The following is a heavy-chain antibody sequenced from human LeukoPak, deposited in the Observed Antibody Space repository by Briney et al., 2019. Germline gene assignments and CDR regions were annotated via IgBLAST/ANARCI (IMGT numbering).Heavy chain of an antibody. J-gene: IGHJ4*02. D-gene: IGHD3-10*01. CDR2: ISGSGGST. CDR1: GFTFSSYA. Sequence: PEGSLRLSCAASGFTFSSYAMSWVRQAPGKGLEWVSAISGSGGSTYYADSVKGRFTISRDNSKNTLYLQMNSLRAEDTAVYYCAKDRIYGSGSYYLGDYFDYWGQGTLVTVSS. V-gene: IGHV3-23*01. CDR3: AKDRIYGSGSYYLGDYFDY.